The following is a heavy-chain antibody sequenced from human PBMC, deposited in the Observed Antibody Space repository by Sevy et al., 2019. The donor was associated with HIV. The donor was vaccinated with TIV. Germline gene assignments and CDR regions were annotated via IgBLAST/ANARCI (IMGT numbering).Heavy chain of an antibody. CDR3: ASGGPLEAPDY. D-gene: IGHD3-16*01. CDR2: INYNGGST. V-gene: IGHV3-20*04. Sequence: GGSLRLSCAASGFTFDDYGMSWVRQAPGKGLEWVSAINYNGGSTGYADSVKGRFTISRDNAKNSLYLQMNSLRAEDTALYYCASGGPLEAPDYWGQGTLVTVSS. J-gene: IGHJ4*02. CDR1: GFTFDDYG.